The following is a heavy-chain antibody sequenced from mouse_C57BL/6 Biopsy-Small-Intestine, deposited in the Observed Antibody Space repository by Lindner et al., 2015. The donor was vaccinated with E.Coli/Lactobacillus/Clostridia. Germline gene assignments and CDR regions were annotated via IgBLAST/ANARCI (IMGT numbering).Heavy chain of an antibody. CDR2: INPNGGGT. CDR3: ARGYYFQSSGYQAH. J-gene: IGHJ3*01. D-gene: IGHD1-1*01. Sequence: SVKVSCKASGYTFSDYYIHWVRQAPGQGLEWMGWINPNGGGTKYAQRFQGRVTMTSDRSIRSADMELSRLTSDDTAVYYCARGYYFQSSGYQAHWGQGTLVTVS. CDR1: GYTFSDYY. V-gene: IGHV1-19*01.